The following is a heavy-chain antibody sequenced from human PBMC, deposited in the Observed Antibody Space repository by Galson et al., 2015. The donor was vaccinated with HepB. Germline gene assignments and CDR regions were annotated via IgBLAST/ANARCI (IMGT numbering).Heavy chain of an antibody. CDR2: FDPEDGET. CDR1: GYTLTELS. D-gene: IGHD1-26*01. Sequence: SVKVSCKVSGYTLTELSMHWGRQAPGKGLEWMGGFDPEDGETIYAQKFQGRVTMTEYTSTDTAYMELSSLRSEDTAVYYCATDSGSYVGFDYWGQGTLVTVSS. CDR3: ATDSGSYVGFDY. J-gene: IGHJ4*02. V-gene: IGHV1-24*01.